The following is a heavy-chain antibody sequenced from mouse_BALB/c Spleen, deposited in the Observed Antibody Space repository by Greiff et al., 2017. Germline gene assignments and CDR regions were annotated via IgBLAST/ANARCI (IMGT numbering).Heavy chain of an antibody. Sequence: VQLKESGGGLVQPKGSLKLSCAASGFTFNTYAMNWVRQAPGKGLEWVARIRSKSNNYATYYADSVKDRFTISRDDSQSMLYLQMNNLKTEDTAMYYCVGITTAYWYFDVWGAGTTVTVSS. V-gene: IGHV10-1*02. CDR3: VGITTAYWYFDV. D-gene: IGHD1-2*01. J-gene: IGHJ1*01. CDR2: IRSKSNNYAT. CDR1: GFTFNTYA.